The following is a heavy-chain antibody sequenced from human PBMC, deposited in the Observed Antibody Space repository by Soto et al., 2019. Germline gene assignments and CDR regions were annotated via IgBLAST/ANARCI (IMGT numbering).Heavy chain of an antibody. CDR2: ISYDGSNK. J-gene: IGHJ4*02. Sequence: GGSLRLSCAASGFTFSSYGMHWVRQAPGKGLEWVAVISYDGSNKYYADSVKGRFTISRDNSKNTLYLQMNSLRAEDTAVYYWARTGYSSDSYLDYWGRGARFTVS. CDR1: GFTFSSYG. V-gene: IGHV3-30*03. D-gene: IGHD6-19*01. CDR3: ARTGYSSDSYLDY.